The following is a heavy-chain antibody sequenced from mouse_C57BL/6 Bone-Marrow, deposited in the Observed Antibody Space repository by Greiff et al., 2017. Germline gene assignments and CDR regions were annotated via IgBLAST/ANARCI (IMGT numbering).Heavy chain of an antibody. D-gene: IGHD4-1*01. CDR1: GYTFTSYD. Sequence: QVQLKDSGPELVKPGASVKLSCKASGYTFTSYDINWVKQRPGQGLEWIGWIYPRDGSTKYNEKFKGKATLTVDTSSSTAYMELHSLTSEDSAVYFCARGLGPYAMDYWGQGTSVTVSS. CDR2: IYPRDGST. CDR3: ARGLGPYAMDY. V-gene: IGHV1-85*01. J-gene: IGHJ4*01.